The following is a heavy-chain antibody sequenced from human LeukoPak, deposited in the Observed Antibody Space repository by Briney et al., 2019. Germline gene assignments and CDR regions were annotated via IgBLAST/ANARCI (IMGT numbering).Heavy chain of an antibody. V-gene: IGHV4-39*07. Sequence: PSETLSLTCTVSGGSISSSSYYWGWIRQPPGKGLEWIGRIHSCGSTYYNPSLKSRVTISVDTSKNQFSLKLSSVTAADTAVYYCARVTGGYSSGWYPGGYYFDYWGQGTLVTVSS. CDR1: GGSISSSSYY. J-gene: IGHJ4*02. CDR2: IHSCGST. D-gene: IGHD6-19*01. CDR3: ARVTGGYSSGWYPGGYYFDY.